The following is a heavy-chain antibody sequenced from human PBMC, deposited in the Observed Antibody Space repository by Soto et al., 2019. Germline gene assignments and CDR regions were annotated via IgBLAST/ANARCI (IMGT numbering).Heavy chain of an antibody. V-gene: IGHV4-30-4*01. D-gene: IGHD2-15*01. Sequence: SETLSLTCTVSGDSISSADYYWSWIRQTPGKGLEWIGHIFYSGTTYYNPSLESRLTISVDTSKNHFSLRLTSVTAADTAVYYCARALWVDPEPYYYAMDVWGQGTTVTVSS. J-gene: IGHJ6*02. CDR2: IFYSGTT. CDR3: ARALWVDPEPYYYAMDV. CDR1: GDSISSADYY.